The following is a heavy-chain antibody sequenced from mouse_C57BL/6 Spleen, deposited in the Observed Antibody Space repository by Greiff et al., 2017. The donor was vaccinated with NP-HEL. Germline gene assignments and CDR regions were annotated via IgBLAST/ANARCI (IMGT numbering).Heavy chain of an antibody. CDR2: IYPGSGST. J-gene: IGHJ1*03. CDR1: GYTFTSYW. V-gene: IGHV1-55*01. D-gene: IGHD1-1*01. CDR3: ARRGTYYGSSSWYFDV. Sequence: QVQLQQPGAELVKPGASVKMSCKASGYTFTSYWITWVKQRPGQGLEWIGDIYPGSGSTNSNEKFKSKATLTVDTSSSTAYMQLSSLTSEDSAVYYCARRGTYYGSSSWYFDVWGTGTTVTVSS.